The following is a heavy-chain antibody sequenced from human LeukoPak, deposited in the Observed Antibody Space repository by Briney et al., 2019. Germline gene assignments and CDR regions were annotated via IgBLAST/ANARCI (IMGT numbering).Heavy chain of an antibody. CDR2: IYSGGST. D-gene: IGHD3-3*01. CDR1: GFTVSSNY. Sequence: GGSLRLSCAASGFTVSSNYMSWVRQAPGKGLEWVSVIYSGGSTYYADSVKGRFTISRDNSKNTLYLQMNSLRAEDTAVYYCARDQSGLLAEYFHHWGQGTLVTVSS. V-gene: IGHV3-53*01. J-gene: IGHJ1*01. CDR3: ARDQSGLLAEYFHH.